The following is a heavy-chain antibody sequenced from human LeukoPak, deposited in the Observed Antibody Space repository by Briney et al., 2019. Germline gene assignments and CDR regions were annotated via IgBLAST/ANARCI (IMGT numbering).Heavy chain of an antibody. J-gene: IGHJ4*02. CDR2: IIPILGIA. CDR3: TYGSGSYYVFDY. D-gene: IGHD3-10*01. CDR1: GGTFSSYA. Sequence: SVKVSCKASGGTFSSYAISWVRQAPGQGLEWMGRIIPILGIANYAQKFQGRVAITADKSTSTAYMELSSLRSEDTAVYYCTYGSGSYYVFDYWGQGTLVTVSS. V-gene: IGHV1-69*04.